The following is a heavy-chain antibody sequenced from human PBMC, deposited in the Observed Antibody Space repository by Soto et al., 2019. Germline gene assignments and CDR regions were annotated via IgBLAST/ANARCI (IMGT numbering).Heavy chain of an antibody. CDR2: INPSGGST. CDR1: GYSFTSYY. J-gene: IGHJ6*02. CDR3: ARAHIRFLEWLSTGANYYYGMDV. Sequence: ASVKVSCKASGYSFTSYYMHWVRQAPGQGLEWMGIINPSGGSTSYAQKFQGRVTMTRDTSTSTVYMELSSLRSEDTAVYYCARAHIRFLEWLSTGANYYYGMDVWGQGTTVTVSS. D-gene: IGHD3-3*01. V-gene: IGHV1-46*01.